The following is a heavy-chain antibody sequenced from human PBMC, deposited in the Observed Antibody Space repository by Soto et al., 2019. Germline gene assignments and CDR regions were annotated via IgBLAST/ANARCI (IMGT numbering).Heavy chain of an antibody. J-gene: IGHJ6*02. CDR1: GGSVSSGSYY. CDR2: IYYSGST. V-gene: IGHV4-61*01. D-gene: IGHD3-3*01. Sequence: PSETLSLTCTVSGGSVSSGSYYWSWIRQPPGKGLEWIGYIYYSGSTNYNPSLKSRVTISVDTSKNQFSLKLSSVTAADTAVYYCARDQSYYDFWSGYPRPYYYGMDVWGQGTTVTVSS. CDR3: ARDQSYYDFWSGYPRPYYYGMDV.